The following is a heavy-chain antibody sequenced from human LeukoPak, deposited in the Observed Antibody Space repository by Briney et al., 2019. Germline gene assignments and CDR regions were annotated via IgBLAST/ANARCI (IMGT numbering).Heavy chain of an antibody. V-gene: IGHV3-7*01. CDR2: IREDGSLK. CDR1: GFGFSNFW. CDR3: VRDWAPASMQAAPFDC. D-gene: IGHD2/OR15-2a*01. J-gene: IGHJ4*02. Sequence: GGSLRLSCAASGFGFSNFWMSWVRQAPGKGPEWVANIREDGSLKNYVDSVEGRFTVSRDNAKNTLYLQMNSLRLEDTAVYYCVRDWAPASMQAAPFDCWGQGTLVTVSS.